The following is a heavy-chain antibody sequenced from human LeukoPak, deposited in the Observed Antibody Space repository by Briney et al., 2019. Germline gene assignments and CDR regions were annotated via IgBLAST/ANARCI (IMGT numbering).Heavy chain of an antibody. V-gene: IGHV4-34*01. J-gene: IGHJ3*02. CDR2: INHSGST. CDR1: GGSFRGYY. CDR3: AVTMVRGQNSNAFDI. Sequence: SETLSLTCAVYGGSFRGYYWSWIRQPPGKGLEWIGEINHSGSTNYNPSLKSRVTISVDTSKNQFSLKLSSVTAADTAVYYCAVTMVRGQNSNAFDIWGQGTMVTVSS. D-gene: IGHD3-10*01.